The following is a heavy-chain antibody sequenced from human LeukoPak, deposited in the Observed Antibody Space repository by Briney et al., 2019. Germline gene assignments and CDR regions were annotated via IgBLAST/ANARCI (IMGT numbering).Heavy chain of an antibody. V-gene: IGHV1-2*06. CDR3: ARRAVADTSPFDY. D-gene: IGHD6-19*01. Sequence: ASVTVSCKASGYTFTGYYIHWVRQAPGQGPEWMGRINPNSGGANYAQNFQGRVTMTRDTSISTAYMELSRLGSDDTAVYYCARRAVADTSPFDYWGQGTLVTVSS. CDR1: GYTFTGYY. CDR2: INPNSGGA. J-gene: IGHJ4*02.